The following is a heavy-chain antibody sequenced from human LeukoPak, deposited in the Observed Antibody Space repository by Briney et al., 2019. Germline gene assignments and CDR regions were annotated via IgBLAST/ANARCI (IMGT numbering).Heavy chain of an antibody. V-gene: IGHV3-23*01. D-gene: IGHD1-26*01. CDR2: FRSGGGST. Sequence: GGSLRLSCGASVFTFSRYAMICVRESPGKGLECVLGFRSGGGSTDYADSVKGRFTISRDDSKSTLYLEMNSLRAEDTAVYSCARALVGAMFHAFDMWGQGTMVTVSS. CDR1: VFTFSRYA. CDR3: ARALVGAMFHAFDM. J-gene: IGHJ3*02.